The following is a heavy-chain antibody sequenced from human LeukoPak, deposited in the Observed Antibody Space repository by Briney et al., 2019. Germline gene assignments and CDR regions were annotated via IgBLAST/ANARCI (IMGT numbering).Heavy chain of an antibody. CDR3: ARVDYYGSGSPSMDV. J-gene: IGHJ6*04. D-gene: IGHD3-10*01. Sequence: KPSETLSLTCTVSGGSISSYYWSWIRQPPGKGLEWIGYIYYSGSTNYNPSLKSRVTIPVDTSKNQFSLKLSSVTAADTAVYYCARVDYYGSGSPSMDVWGKGTTVTVSS. CDR1: GGSISSYY. V-gene: IGHV4-59*01. CDR2: IYYSGST.